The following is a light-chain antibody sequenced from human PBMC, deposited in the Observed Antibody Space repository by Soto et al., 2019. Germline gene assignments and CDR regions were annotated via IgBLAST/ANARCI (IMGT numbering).Light chain of an antibody. Sequence: QSVLTQSSSASASLGSSVKRTCTLSSGHSSYIIAWHQQQPGKAPRYLMKLEGSGSYNKGSGVPDRFSGSSSGADRYLTISNLQFEDEADYYCETWDSNTAVFGGGTQLTVL. CDR1: SGHSSYI. CDR2: LEGSGSY. V-gene: IGLV4-60*02. J-gene: IGLJ7*01. CDR3: ETWDSNTAV.